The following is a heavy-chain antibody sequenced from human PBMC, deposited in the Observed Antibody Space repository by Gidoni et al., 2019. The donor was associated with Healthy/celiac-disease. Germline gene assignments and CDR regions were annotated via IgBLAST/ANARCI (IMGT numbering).Heavy chain of an antibody. CDR3: AKDRSGAVAEPSDFDY. D-gene: IGHD6-19*01. CDR2: ISWNSGSI. Sequence: EVQLVESGGGLVQPGRSLRLSCAASGFTFDDYAMHWVRQAPGKGLEWVSGISWNSGSIGYADSVKGRFTISRDNAKNSLYLQMNSLRAEDTALYYCAKDRSGAVAEPSDFDYWGQGTLVTVSS. V-gene: IGHV3-9*01. J-gene: IGHJ4*02. CDR1: GFTFDDYA.